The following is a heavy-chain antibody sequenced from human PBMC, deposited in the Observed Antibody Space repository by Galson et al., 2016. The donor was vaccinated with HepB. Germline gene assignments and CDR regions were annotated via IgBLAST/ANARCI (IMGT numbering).Heavy chain of an antibody. CDR3: ARVGGAYTTFDI. D-gene: IGHD3-10*01. Sequence: SVKVSCKASGYTFSSFYMHWVRQAPGQGLEWMGMIDPGDGNTIYSQTFQGRVTMTRVTSTTTFYMELSSLISEDTALYYCARVGGAYTTFDIWGQGTMVIVSS. CDR1: GYTFSSFY. CDR2: IDPGDGNT. J-gene: IGHJ3*02. V-gene: IGHV1-46*01.